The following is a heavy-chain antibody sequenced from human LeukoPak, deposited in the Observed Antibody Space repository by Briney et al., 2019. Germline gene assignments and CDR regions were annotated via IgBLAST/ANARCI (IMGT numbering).Heavy chain of an antibody. V-gene: IGHV3-23*01. Sequence: GGSLRLSCAASGFTFSSYAMSWVRQAPGKGLEWVSAISGSGGSTYYADSVKGRFTISRDNSKNTLYLQMNSLRAGDTAVYYCAKFLPAHIVVADYYFDYSGQGTLVTVSS. D-gene: IGHD2-21*01. CDR3: AKFLPAHIVVADYYFDY. J-gene: IGHJ4*02. CDR1: GFTFSSYA. CDR2: ISGSGGST.